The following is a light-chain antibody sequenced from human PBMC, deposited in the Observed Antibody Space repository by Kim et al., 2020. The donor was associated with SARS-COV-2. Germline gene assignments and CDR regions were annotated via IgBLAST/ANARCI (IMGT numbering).Light chain of an antibody. V-gene: IGKV3-20*01. J-gene: IGKJ2*01. CDR2: GAS. Sequence: LSPGERATLSCRASQSVSNNILAWYQQKPGQAPRLLIYGASYRATGIPDRFSGSGSGTDFTLTISRLEPEDLAVYYCQQYGSSPSTFGQGTKLEI. CDR1: QSVSNNI. CDR3: QQYGSSPST.